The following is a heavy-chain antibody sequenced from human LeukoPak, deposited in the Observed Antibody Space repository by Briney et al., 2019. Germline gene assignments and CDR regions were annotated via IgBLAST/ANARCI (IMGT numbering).Heavy chain of an antibody. CDR3: ARGTPRIVGDWFDP. J-gene: IGHJ5*02. D-gene: IGHD2-15*01. CDR1: GGSISSGGYY. Sequence: TSETLSLTCTVSGGSISSGGYYWSWIRQPPGKGLEWIGYIYHSGSTYYNPSLKSRVTISVDRSKNQFSLKLSSVTAADTAVYYCARGTPRIVGDWFDPWGQGTLVTVSS. CDR2: IYHSGST. V-gene: IGHV4-30-2*01.